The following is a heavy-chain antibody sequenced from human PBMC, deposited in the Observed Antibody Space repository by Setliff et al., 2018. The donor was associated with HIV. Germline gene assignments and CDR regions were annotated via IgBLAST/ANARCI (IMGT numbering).Heavy chain of an antibody. V-gene: IGHV3-33*01. CDR3: ARDPAMSGWALAD. J-gene: IGHJ4*02. Sequence: PGESLKISCAASGFTFKTDAMHWVRQAPGKGLEWVAFIWYDGSNKEYGDSVKGRFTISRENSKNMVYLEMNNLRGEDSAVYYCARDPAMSGWALADWGQGTQVTVSS. CDR2: IWYDGSNK. D-gene: IGHD6-19*01. CDR1: GFTFKTDA.